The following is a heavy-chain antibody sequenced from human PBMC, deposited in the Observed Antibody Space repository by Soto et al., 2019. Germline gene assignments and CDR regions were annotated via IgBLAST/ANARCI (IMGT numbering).Heavy chain of an antibody. CDR2: IIPIFGTA. J-gene: IGHJ6*02. CDR1: GGTFSSYA. CDR3: ASCNYYGAQYSYYDYGMDV. D-gene: IGHD3-22*01. V-gene: IGHV1-69*01. Sequence: QVQLVQSGAEVKKPGSSVKVSCKASGGTFSSYAISWVRQAPGQGLEWMGGIIPIFGTANYAQKFQGRVTITADESTSTAYMELSSLRSEDTAVYYCASCNYYGAQYSYYDYGMDVWGQGSTVTVSS.